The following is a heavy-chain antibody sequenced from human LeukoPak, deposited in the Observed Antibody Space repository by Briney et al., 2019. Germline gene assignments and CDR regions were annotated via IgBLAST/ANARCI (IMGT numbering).Heavy chain of an antibody. Sequence: GGSLRLSCAASGFTFSNYAMTWVRQAPGKGLEWVSAISGSGDGTYYADSVKGRFTISRDNSKNTVYLQMSSLRAEDTAIYYCAKDLTIFGVITPNHNYWGQETLVTVSS. CDR3: AKDLTIFGVITPNHNY. CDR2: ISGSGDGT. D-gene: IGHD3-3*01. J-gene: IGHJ4*02. CDR1: GFTFSNYA. V-gene: IGHV3-23*01.